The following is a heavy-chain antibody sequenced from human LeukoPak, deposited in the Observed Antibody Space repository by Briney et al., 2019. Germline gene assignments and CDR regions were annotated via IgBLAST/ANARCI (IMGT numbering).Heavy chain of an antibody. J-gene: IGHJ3*02. CDR3: ARDRLHRGYAFDI. CDR2: IYSSGST. D-gene: IGHD5-12*01. V-gene: IGHV4-61*02. Sequence: SETLSLTCTVSGGSINSGTYYWGWIRQPAGKGLEWIGRIYSSGSTNYNPSLKRRATISVDMSKNQFSLKLSSVSAADTAVYYCARDRLHRGYAFDIWGQGTMVTVSS. CDR1: GGSINSGTYY.